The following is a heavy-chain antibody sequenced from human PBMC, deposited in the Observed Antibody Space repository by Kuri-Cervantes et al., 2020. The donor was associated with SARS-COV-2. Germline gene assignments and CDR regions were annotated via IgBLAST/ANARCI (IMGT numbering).Heavy chain of an antibody. V-gene: IGHV3-23*01. J-gene: IGHJ4*02. CDR2: ISGSGGST. CDR3: AKLLPAASEYYFDY. Sequence: GESLKISCAASGFTFSSYAMSWVRQAPGKGLEWVSAISGSGGSTYYADSVKGRFTISRDNSKNTLYLQMNSLRAEDTAVYYCAKLLPAASEYYFDYWGQGTLVTVSS. CDR1: GFTFSSYA. D-gene: IGHD2-2*01.